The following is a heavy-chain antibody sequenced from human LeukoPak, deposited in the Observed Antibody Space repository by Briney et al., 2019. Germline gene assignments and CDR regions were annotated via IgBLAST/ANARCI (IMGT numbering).Heavy chain of an antibody. J-gene: IGHJ4*02. CDR2: MSSSDDGR. D-gene: IGHD2-15*01. CDR3: AKAPVTSCRGAFCYPFDY. Sequence: GGSLRLSCATSGFSFSSCAMSWVRQAPGKGLEWVSAMSSSDDGRYYAASVRGRFTISRDTSRSTLYLQMNSLRAEDAAVYYCAKAPVTSCRGAFCYPFDYWGQGTLVTVSS. V-gene: IGHV3-23*01. CDR1: GFSFSSCA.